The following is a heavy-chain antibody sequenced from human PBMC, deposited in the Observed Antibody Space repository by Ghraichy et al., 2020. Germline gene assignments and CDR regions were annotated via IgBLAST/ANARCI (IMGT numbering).Heavy chain of an antibody. CDR3: AKSGGWALGKNYYFDY. J-gene: IGHJ4*02. V-gene: IGHV3-23*01. CDR1: AFTFSSYA. Sequence: GGSLRLSCTASAFTFSSYAMSWVRQAPGKGLELVSFISGSGGSIYYADSVKGRFTISRDNSKNRLYLQMNSLRAEDTAVYYCAKSGGWALGKNYYFDYWGQGTLVTVSS. D-gene: IGHD4-23*01. CDR2: ISGSGGSI.